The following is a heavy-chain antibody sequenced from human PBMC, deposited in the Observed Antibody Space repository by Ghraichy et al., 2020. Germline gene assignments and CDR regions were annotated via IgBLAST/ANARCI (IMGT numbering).Heavy chain of an antibody. Sequence: ETLSLTCTVSGDSISTYYWNWIRQPPGKGLEWVGHIHHSGSTRYNPSLKSRVTISLDTSKNQFSLKLTSVTAADTAVYFCAREQAWLPQPPTDLYWFFDLWGRGTLVTVSS. D-gene: IGHD5-12*01. CDR1: GDSISTYY. CDR3: AREQAWLPQPPTDLYWFFDL. V-gene: IGHV4-59*01. CDR2: IHHSGST. J-gene: IGHJ2*01.